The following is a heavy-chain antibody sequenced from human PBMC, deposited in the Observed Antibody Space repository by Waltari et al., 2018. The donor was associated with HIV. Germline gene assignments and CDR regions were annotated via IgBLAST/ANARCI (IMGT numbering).Heavy chain of an antibody. J-gene: IGHJ4*02. V-gene: IGHV3-7*03. D-gene: IGHD3-10*01. CDR3: ARAPYDSGNEYYFDH. CDR1: GFTFSTHG. CDR2: IKRDGSEK. Sequence: EVQLVESGGGLVQPGGSLRLSWAASGFTFSTHGMSWVRQAPGKGLEWVANIKRDGSEKYYVDSVKGRFTISRDTAKNSLSLQMNSLRAEDTAVYYCARAPYDSGNEYYFDHWGLGTLVTVSS.